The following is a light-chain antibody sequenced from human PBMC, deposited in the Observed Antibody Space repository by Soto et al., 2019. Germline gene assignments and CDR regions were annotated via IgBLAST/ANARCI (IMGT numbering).Light chain of an antibody. CDR1: QTISSW. CDR2: NAS. J-gene: IGKJ1*01. Sequence: DIQMPQSPSTLSVSVGDIVTITCRASQTISSWLAWYQQKPGKATTLLIYNASTLKSGVPSSFSGSGSGTEFTLTLSSLQPDDFSTYYCQHYNSYSEAFGQGTNLELQ. CDR3: QHYNSYSEA. V-gene: IGKV1-5*03.